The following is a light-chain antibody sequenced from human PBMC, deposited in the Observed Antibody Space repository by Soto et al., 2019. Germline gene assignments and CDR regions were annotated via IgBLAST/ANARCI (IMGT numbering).Light chain of an antibody. CDR1: QSISTW. CDR3: QQYNSYSL. J-gene: IGKJ3*01. Sequence: DIQMTQSPSTLSASVGDTVIITCRASQSISTWLAWYQQKPGKAPKLLIYKASSLESGVPSRFSGSGSGTEFTLTINSLQPDDIATYYYQQYNSYSLFGPGTKVEIK. CDR2: KAS. V-gene: IGKV1-5*03.